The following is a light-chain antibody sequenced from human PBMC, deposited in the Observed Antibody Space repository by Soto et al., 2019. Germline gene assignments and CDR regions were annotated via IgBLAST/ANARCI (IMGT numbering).Light chain of an antibody. CDR3: QQSYSTPPD. V-gene: IGKV1-39*01. J-gene: IGKJ3*01. Sequence: DLPMTQSPSSLSASVGDRVTITCRASQSISSYLNWYQQKPGKAPKLLIYAASSLQSGVPSRFSGSGSGTDFTLTISSLQPEDFATYYCQQSYSTPPDFGPGTKVDIK. CDR1: QSISSY. CDR2: AAS.